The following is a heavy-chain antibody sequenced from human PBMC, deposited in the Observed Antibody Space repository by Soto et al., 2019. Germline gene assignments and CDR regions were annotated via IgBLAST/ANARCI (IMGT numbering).Heavy chain of an antibody. CDR3: ARGGYCSSTSCYTQEIYYYYYGMEV. V-gene: IGHV4-59*01. D-gene: IGHD2-2*02. CDR2: IYYSGRT. J-gene: IGHJ6*02. CDR1: GGSNSSYN. Sequence: SETLSLTRTVSGGSNSSYNRNWLRQQAGKGLEWVGNIYYSGRTNYNPSLKSRVTISVDTSKNQFSLKLSSVTAADTAVYYCARGGYCSSTSCYTQEIYYYYYGMEVWGRGTTVTV.